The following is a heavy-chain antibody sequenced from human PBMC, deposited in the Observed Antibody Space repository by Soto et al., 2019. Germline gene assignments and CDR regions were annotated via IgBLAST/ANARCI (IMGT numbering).Heavy chain of an antibody. CDR1: GFTFSDYY. CDR3: ARDPRYCSGGSCYHWFDP. D-gene: IGHD2-15*01. V-gene: IGHV3-11*01. Sequence: PGGSLRLSCAAPGFTFSDYYMSWIRQAPGKGLEWVSYISSSGSTIYYADSVKGRFTISRDNAKNSLYLQMNSLRAEDTAVYYCARDPRYCSGGSCYHWFDPWGQGTLVTVSS. J-gene: IGHJ5*02. CDR2: ISSSGSTI.